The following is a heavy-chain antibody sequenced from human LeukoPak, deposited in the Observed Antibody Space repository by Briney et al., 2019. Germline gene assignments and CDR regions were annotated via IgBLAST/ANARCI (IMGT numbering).Heavy chain of an antibody. J-gene: IGHJ4*02. CDR1: GYTFTSYG. CDR3: ASFDCSSTSCYDPYLDY. D-gene: IGHD2-2*01. V-gene: IGHV1-18*01. Sequence: ASVKVSCKASGYTFTSYGISWVRQAPGQGLEWMGWISAYNGNTNYAQKLQGRVTMTTDTSTSTAYMELRSLRSDDTAVYYCASFDCSSTSCYDPYLDYWGQGTLVTVSS. CDR2: ISAYNGNT.